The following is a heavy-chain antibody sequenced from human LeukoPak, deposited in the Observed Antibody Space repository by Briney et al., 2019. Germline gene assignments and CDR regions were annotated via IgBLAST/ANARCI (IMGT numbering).Heavy chain of an antibody. CDR2: IYSSGST. D-gene: IGHD6-19*01. V-gene: IGHV4-4*07. J-gene: IGHJ4*02. Sequence: SETLSLTCTVSGGSIRSYYWSWIRQPAGKGLEWIGRIYSSGSTNYSPSLESRVTMSVDTSKNQISLKVSSVTAADTAVYYCARGTSSGWIFDYWGQGTLVAVSS. CDR1: GGSIRSYY. CDR3: ARGTSSGWIFDY.